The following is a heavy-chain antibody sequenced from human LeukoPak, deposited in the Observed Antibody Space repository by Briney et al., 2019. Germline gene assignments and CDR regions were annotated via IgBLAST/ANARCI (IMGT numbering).Heavy chain of an antibody. V-gene: IGHV3-74*01. D-gene: IGHD5-18*01. J-gene: IGHJ4*02. CDR1: GFTFSNHW. CDR3: ARGGSDTAMARDY. Sequence: GGSLRLSCAASGFTFSNHWMHWVRQAPGKGLMWVSRINRDGSRTDYADSVKGRFTISRDDAKNTLYLQVNSLRAEDTAVYFCARGGSDTAMARDYWGQGTLVTVSS. CDR2: INRDGSRT.